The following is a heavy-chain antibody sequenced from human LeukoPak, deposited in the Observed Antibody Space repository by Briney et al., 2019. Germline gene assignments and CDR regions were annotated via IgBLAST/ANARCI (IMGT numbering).Heavy chain of an antibody. D-gene: IGHD6-19*01. CDR1: GFTFSSYS. CDR2: ISSSSSYI. V-gene: IGHV3-21*01. J-gene: IGHJ4*02. Sequence: GGCLRLSCAASGFTFSSYSMNWVRQAPGKGLEWASSISSSSSYIYYADSVKGRFTISRDNAKNSLYLQMNSLRAEDTAVYYCARESSGSYYFDYWGQGTLVTVSS. CDR3: ARESSGSYYFDY.